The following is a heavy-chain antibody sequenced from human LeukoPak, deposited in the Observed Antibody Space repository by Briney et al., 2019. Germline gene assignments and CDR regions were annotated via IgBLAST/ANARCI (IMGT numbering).Heavy chain of an antibody. CDR2: IDARSGIT. CDR3: AKDTVTEGYYYYYMDV. V-gene: IGHV3-48*01. CDR1: GFTFTIFG. Sequence: PGGSLRLSCAASGFTFTIFGLNWVRQAPGKGPEWVSYIDARSGITYYADSVQGRFTISRDDARESVFLQMDGLRVDDTAVYYCAKDTVTEGYYYYYMDVWGKGTTVTVSS. D-gene: IGHD4-11*01. J-gene: IGHJ6*03.